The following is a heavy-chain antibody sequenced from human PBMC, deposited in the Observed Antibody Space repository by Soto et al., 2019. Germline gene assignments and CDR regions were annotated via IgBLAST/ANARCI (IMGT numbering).Heavy chain of an antibody. J-gene: IGHJ5*02. D-gene: IGHD6-19*01. CDR3: AIEVGSSGRCGWFDP. V-gene: IGHV3-30-3*01. CDR2: MSYDGYSK. CDR1: GFTLTSSV. Sequence: QAQLLEFGGGVVQPGRSLRLSCAASGFTLTSSVIHWVRQVPGKGQEWVAAMSYDGYSKYYTDSVKGRFSISRDDSTVYLQMTSLRTEETAVYYCAIEVGSSGRCGWFDPWGQGTLVPVSS.